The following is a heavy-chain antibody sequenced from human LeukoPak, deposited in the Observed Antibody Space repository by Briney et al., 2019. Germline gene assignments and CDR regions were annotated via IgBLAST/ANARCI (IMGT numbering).Heavy chain of an antibody. CDR1: GFTVSSNY. V-gene: IGHV3-23*01. D-gene: IGHD1-1*01. Sequence: PGGSLRLSCAASGFTVSSNYMSWVRQAPGKGLEWVSAISGSGGSTYYADSVKGRFTISRDNSKNTLYLQMNSLRAEDTAVYYCAKGQGRGWKGLFDYWGQGTLVTVSS. J-gene: IGHJ4*02. CDR2: ISGSGGST. CDR3: AKGQGRGWKGLFDY.